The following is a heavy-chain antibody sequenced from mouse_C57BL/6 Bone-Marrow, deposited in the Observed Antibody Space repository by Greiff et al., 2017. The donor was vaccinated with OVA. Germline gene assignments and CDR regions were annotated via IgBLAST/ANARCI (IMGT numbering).Heavy chain of an antibody. CDR1: GFTFSSYA. CDR2: ISAGGSYT. CDR3: ARDRWLLPRYAMDY. J-gene: IGHJ4*01. Sequence: EVKLVESGGGLVKPGGSLKLSCAASGFTFSSYAMSWVRQTPEKRLEWVATISAGGSYTYYPDNVKGRFTISRDNAKNNRYLQMSHLKSEDTAMYYCARDRWLLPRYAMDYWGQGTSVTVSS. V-gene: IGHV5-4*01. D-gene: IGHD2-3*01.